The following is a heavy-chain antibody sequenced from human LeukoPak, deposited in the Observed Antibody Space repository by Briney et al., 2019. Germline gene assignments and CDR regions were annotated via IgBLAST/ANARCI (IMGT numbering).Heavy chain of an antibody. CDR1: GFTFSSYA. CDR3: ARASHSGSYWYYYYYMDV. CDR2: ISSNGGST. J-gene: IGHJ6*03. V-gene: IGHV3-64*01. Sequence: GESLRLSCAASGFTFSSYAMHWVRQAPGKGLEYVSAISSNGGSTYYANSVKGRFTISRDNSKNTLYLQMGSLRAEDMAVYYCARASHSGSYWYYYYYMDVWGKGTTVTVSS. D-gene: IGHD1-26*01.